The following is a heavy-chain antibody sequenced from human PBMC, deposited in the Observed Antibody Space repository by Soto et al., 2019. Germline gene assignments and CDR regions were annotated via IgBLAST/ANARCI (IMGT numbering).Heavy chain of an antibody. J-gene: IGHJ4*02. D-gene: IGHD5-12*01. Sequence: EVLLLESGGGLVQPGGSLRLSCAASGFTFSSYAMSWVRQAPGKGLEWVSAISGSGGSTYYADSVKGRFTISRDNSKNTLYLQMNSLRAEDTAVYYCANSPFSGYDHVDYWGQGTLVTVSS. CDR2: ISGSGGST. CDR1: GFTFSSYA. V-gene: IGHV3-23*01. CDR3: ANSPFSGYDHVDY.